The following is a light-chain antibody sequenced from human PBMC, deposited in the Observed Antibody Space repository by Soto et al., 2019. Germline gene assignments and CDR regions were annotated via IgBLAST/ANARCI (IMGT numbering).Light chain of an antibody. CDR2: WAS. V-gene: IGKV4-1*01. J-gene: IGKJ1*01. CDR1: QSVLYSANNKNC. CDR3: QQYYSTPRT. Sequence: DIVMTQSPDSLAVSLGERATINCKSSQSVLYSANNKNCLAWYQQKPGQPPKLLLYWASTRESGVPDRFSGSGSGTDFTLTISSLQAEDVAVYYCQQYYSTPRTFGQGTKVAIK.